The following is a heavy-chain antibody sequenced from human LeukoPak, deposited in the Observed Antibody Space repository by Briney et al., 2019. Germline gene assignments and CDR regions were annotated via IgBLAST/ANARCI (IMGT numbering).Heavy chain of an antibody. Sequence: GESLKFSCQAFGHSFISNWSSWVGQMPGKGLEGLGTIYPSGSGIRYSPSFQGQVTISVDKSINTASLQGSSLKASDTAMYSCARLQTWPDYWGQGTLVTVSS. CDR3: ARLQTWPDY. V-gene: IGHV5-51*01. CDR1: GHSFISNW. CDR2: IYPSGSGI. J-gene: IGHJ4*02.